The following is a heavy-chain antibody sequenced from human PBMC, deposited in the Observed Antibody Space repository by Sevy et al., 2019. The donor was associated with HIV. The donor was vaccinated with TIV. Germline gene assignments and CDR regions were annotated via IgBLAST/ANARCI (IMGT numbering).Heavy chain of an antibody. CDR2: IKKENEGGTT. V-gene: IGHV3-15*01. CDR3: TTDWGTGNTWVRAFDL. J-gene: IGHJ3*01. CDR1: GFPFSDAW. Sequence: GGSLRLSCAASGFPFSDAWMNWVRQVPGKGLEGVGLIKKENEGGTTDYAAPVEGRSIISSDDSKNTLHLQMSSLKTADTAIYYCTTDWGTGNTWVRAFDLWGQGTMVTVSS. D-gene: IGHD1-7*01.